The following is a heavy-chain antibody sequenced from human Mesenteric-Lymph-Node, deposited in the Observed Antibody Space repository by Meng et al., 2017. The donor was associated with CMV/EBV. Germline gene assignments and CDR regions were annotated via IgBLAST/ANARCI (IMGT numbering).Heavy chain of an antibody. D-gene: IGHD4-11*01. J-gene: IGHJ4*02. V-gene: IGHV4-39*07. Sequence: SETLSLTCTVSGDSISTSLYYGGWIRQTPGKGLEWIASFSYSGGTNYNPSLKSRVTISVDTSKNQLSLSLYSVSAADAAIYYCARDMGTVSTAFDYWGQGTQVTVSS. CDR3: ARDMGTVSTAFDY. CDR1: GDSISTSLYY. CDR2: FSYSGGT.